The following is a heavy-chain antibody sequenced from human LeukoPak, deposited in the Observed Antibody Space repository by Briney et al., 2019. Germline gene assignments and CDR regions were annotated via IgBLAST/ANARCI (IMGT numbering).Heavy chain of an antibody. D-gene: IGHD6-19*01. CDR2: ISSGSTYI. Sequence: GGSLRLSCAASGFTFNIYSMNWVRQAPGKGLEWVSSISSGSTYIYYADSVKGRFTISRDNAKNSLYLQMNSLRVEDSALYYCARDLGIAVADTIPWGQGTLVTVSS. CDR1: GFTFNIYS. CDR3: ARDLGIAVADTIP. V-gene: IGHV3-21*01. J-gene: IGHJ5*02.